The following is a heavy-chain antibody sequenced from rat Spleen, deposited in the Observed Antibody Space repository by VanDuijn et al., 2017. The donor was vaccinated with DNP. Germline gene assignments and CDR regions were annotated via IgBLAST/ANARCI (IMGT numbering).Heavy chain of an antibody. D-gene: IGHD1-7*01. V-gene: IGHV2-27*01. CDR3: ARSYYGYAMDA. CDR1: GFSLTSYH. Sequence: QVQLKESGPGLVQPSQTLSLTCTVSGFSLTSYHVHWVRQPPGKGQEWMGRIQSGGSTDYNSALKSRLSISRDTSKSQVFLKMNSVQTEDTAMYFCARSYYGYAMDAWGQGTSVTVSS. CDR2: IQSGGST. J-gene: IGHJ4*01.